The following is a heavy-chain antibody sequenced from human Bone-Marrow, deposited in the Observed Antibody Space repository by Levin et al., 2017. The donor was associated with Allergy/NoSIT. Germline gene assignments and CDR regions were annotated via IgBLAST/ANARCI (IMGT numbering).Heavy chain of an antibody. J-gene: IGHJ4*02. CDR3: ARTMIRGTYYFDN. CDR1: GGSISSSYY. CDR2: ISSGGST. Sequence: PSETLSLTCTVSGGSISSSYYWLWMRQPPGKGLEWIGSISSGGSTFYNPSLKSRVTISVDTSKNQFSLKLISVTAADTAVYYCARTMIRGTYYFDNWGQGTLVTVSS. D-gene: IGHD3-10*01. V-gene: IGHV4-39*01.